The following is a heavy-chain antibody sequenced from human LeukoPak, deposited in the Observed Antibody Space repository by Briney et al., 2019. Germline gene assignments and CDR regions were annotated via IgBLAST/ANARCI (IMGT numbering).Heavy chain of an antibody. CDR2: ISGSGGTT. V-gene: IGHV3-23*01. CDR1: GFTFSSYA. CDR3: AKDPDYQLLSRAAFDI. Sequence: GGSLRLSCAASGFTFSSYAMSWVRQAPGKGLEWVSGISGSGGTTYYADSVKGRSNISRDNSKNTLYLQMNSLRGEDTAVYYCAKDPDYQLLSRAAFDIWGQGTMVTVSS. D-gene: IGHD2-2*01. J-gene: IGHJ3*02.